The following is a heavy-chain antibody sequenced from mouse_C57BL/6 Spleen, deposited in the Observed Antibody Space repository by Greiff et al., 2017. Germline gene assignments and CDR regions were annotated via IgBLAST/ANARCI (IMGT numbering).Heavy chain of an antibody. CDR2: ISNGGGST. V-gene: IGHV5-12*01. CDR1: GFTFSDYY. D-gene: IGHD2-4*01. CDR3: ARHRNDYAFDY. J-gene: IGHJ2*01. Sequence: DVKLVESGGGLVQPGGSLKLSCAASGFTFSDYYMYWVRQTPEKRLEWVAYISNGGGSTYYPDTVKGRFTISRDNAKNTLYLQMSRLKSEDTAMYYCARHRNDYAFDYWGQGTTLTVSS.